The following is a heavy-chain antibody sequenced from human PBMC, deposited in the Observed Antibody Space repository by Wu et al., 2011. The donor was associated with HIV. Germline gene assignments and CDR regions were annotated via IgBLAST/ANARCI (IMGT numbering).Heavy chain of an antibody. Sequence: QVQLVQSGAEVKKPGSSVKVSCKASGGTFSSYAISWVRQAPGQGLEWMGGIIPIFGTANYAQKFQGRVTMTEDTSTDTAYMELSSLRSEDTAVYYCATGSSYYYGSGSLGFDYWGQGTLVTVSS. CDR3: ATGSSYYYGSGSLGFDY. J-gene: IGHJ4*02. D-gene: IGHD3-10*01. CDR1: GGTFSSYA. CDR2: IIPIFGTA. V-gene: IGHV1-69*14.